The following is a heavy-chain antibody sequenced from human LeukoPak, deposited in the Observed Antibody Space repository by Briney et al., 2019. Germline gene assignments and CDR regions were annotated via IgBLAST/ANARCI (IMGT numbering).Heavy chain of an antibody. Sequence: GGSLRLSCAASGFTVSSNYMSWVRQAPGKGLEWVSAISGSGGSTYYADSVKGRFTISRDNSKNTLYLQMNSLRAEDTAVYYCAKDFRGYNTPFDYWGQGTLVTVSS. CDR1: GFTVSSNY. CDR3: AKDFRGYNTPFDY. CDR2: ISGSGGST. V-gene: IGHV3-23*01. J-gene: IGHJ4*02. D-gene: IGHD5-24*01.